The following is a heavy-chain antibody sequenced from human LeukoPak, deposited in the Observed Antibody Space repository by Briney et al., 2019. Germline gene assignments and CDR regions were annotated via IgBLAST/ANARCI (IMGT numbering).Heavy chain of an antibody. CDR1: GFTFNIYA. Sequence: GGSLRLSCAASGFTFNIYALHWVRQAPGKGLEWVAVISYDGSGSFYTDSVEGRFTISRDNSKNMLFLQMNSLRTEDTAVYYCARGPGYYDSSGYRYFFDYWGQGTLVTVSS. D-gene: IGHD3-22*01. V-gene: IGHV3-30*04. J-gene: IGHJ4*02. CDR2: ISYDGSGS. CDR3: ARGPGYYDSSGYRYFFDY.